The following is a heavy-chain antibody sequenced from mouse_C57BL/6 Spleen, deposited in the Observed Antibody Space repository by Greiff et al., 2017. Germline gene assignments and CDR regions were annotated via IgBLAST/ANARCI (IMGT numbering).Heavy chain of an antibody. D-gene: IGHD2-4*01. CDR2: ISSGGSYT. V-gene: IGHV5-6*02. Sequence: DVMLVESGGDLVKPGGSLKLSCAASGFTFSSYGMSWVRQTPDKRLEWVATISSGGSYTYYPDSVKGRFTLSRDNAKNTLYLQMSSLKSEDTAMYYCARRRDDYDGYAMDYWGQGTSVTVSS. CDR1: GFTFSSYG. J-gene: IGHJ4*01. CDR3: ARRRDDYDGYAMDY.